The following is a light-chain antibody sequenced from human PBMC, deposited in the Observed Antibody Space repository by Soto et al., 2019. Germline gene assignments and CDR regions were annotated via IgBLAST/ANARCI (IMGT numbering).Light chain of an antibody. V-gene: IGKV3-11*01. J-gene: IGKJ4*02. CDR1: QSVSSY. CDR2: EAF. CDR3: QQYNNWPQR. Sequence: ETVLTQSPATLSLSPGERATLSCRASQSVSSYLAWYEHKAGQVPRLLIYEAFYRATGVPVRFSGSGSGTDFSLTITSLQFEDFAVYYCQQYNNWPQRFCRGTKGDI.